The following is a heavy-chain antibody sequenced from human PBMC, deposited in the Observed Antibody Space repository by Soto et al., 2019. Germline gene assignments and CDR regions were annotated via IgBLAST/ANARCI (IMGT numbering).Heavy chain of an antibody. J-gene: IGHJ6*02. D-gene: IGHD2-2*02. CDR2: ISSSSSYI. CDR1: GFTFSSYS. CDR3: ARGGYCSSTSCYSYYGMDV. Sequence: EVQLVESGGGLVKPGGSLRLSCAASGFTFSSYSMNWVRQAPGKGLEWVSSISSSSSYIYYADSVKGRFTISRDNAKNSLYLQMNSLRAEDTAVYYCARGGYCSSTSCYSYYGMDVWGQGTTVTVSS. V-gene: IGHV3-21*01.